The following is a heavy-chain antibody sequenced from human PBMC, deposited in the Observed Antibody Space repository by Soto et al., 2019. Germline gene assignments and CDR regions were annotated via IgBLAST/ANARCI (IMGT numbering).Heavy chain of an antibody. J-gene: IGHJ4*02. Sequence: QVQLVQSGAEVKKPGASVKGSCKASGYTFTNYGISWVRQAPGQGLEWMGWISAYNGNTDYAQKLQGRVTMTTDTSTTTAYMELRSLRSYDTAVYYCARVGAYCVSTSCHDYWGQGTLVTVSS. CDR1: GYTFTNYG. D-gene: IGHD2-2*01. CDR3: ARVGAYCVSTSCHDY. V-gene: IGHV1-18*01. CDR2: ISAYNGNT.